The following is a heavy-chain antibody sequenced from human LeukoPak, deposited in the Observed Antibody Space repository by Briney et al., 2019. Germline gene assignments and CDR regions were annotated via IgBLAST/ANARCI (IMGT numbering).Heavy chain of an antibody. CDR3: AAEHAALASLDT. Sequence: GGSLRLSCAASACTFSSYGMRWIRQAPGKGLEWVAVIWYDGSNKYYADSVKGRFTISRDNSKNTLYLQMNSLRAEDTAVYYCAAEHAALASLDTWGQGTLVTVSS. CDR2: IWYDGSNK. CDR1: ACTFSSYG. V-gene: IGHV3-33*01. D-gene: IGHD2-21*01. J-gene: IGHJ5*02.